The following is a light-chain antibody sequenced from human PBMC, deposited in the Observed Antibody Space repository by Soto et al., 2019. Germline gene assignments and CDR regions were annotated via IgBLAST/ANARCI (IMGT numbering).Light chain of an antibody. J-gene: IGKJ1*01. CDR3: QQYNSYSWT. V-gene: IGKV1-5*01. CDR2: DAS. CDR1: QSISSW. Sequence: DIQMTQSPSTLSASVGDRVTITCRASQSISSWLAWYQQKPGKAPKLLIYDASSLESGVPSRFSGSGSGTEFTLTIRSLQTDDFANYYCQQYNSYSWTFGQATKVDI.